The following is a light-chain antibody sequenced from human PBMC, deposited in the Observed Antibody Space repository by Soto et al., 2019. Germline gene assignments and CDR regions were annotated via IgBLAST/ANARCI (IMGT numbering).Light chain of an antibody. CDR1: SSDVGSYNL. CDR3: CSYAGSSTGV. J-gene: IGLJ3*02. V-gene: IGLV2-23*01. CDR2: EDN. Sequence: QSALTQPASVSGSPGQSITISCTGTSSDVGSYNLVSWYQQHPGKAPKLIIYEDNKRPSGVSYRFSGSKSGNTASLTISGLQGEDEAAYHCCSYAGSSTGVFGGGTKLTVL.